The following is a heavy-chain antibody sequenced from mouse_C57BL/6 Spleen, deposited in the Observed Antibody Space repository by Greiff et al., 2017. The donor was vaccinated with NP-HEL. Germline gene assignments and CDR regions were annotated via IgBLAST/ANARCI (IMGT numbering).Heavy chain of an antibody. CDR3: ARAYYYGSSSFAY. Sequence: QVQLQQPGAELVKPGASVKLSCNASCYPFPRYWMPWVQPRPGRGLAWIGRIDPNSGGTKYNEKFKSKATLTVDKPSSTAYMQLSSLTSEDSAVDYCARAYYYGSSSFAYWGQGTLVTVSA. J-gene: IGHJ3*01. D-gene: IGHD1-1*01. CDR2: IDPNSGGT. CDR1: CYPFPRYW. V-gene: IGHV1-72*01.